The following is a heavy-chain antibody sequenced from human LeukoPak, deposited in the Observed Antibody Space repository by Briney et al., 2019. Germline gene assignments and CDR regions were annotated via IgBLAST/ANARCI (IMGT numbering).Heavy chain of an antibody. CDR3: AKDISRWIQLWVFDY. D-gene: IGHD5-18*01. V-gene: IGHV3-9*01. J-gene: IGHJ4*02. CDR2: ISWNSGSI. CDR1: GFTFDDYA. Sequence: PGGSLRLSCAASGFTFDDYAMHWVRQAPGKGLEWASGISWNSGSIGYADSVKGRFTISRDNAKNSLYLQMNSLRAEDTALYYCAKDISRWIQLWVFDYWGQGTLVTVSS.